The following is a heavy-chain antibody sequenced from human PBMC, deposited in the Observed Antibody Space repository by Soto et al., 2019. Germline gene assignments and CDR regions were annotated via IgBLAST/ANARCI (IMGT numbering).Heavy chain of an antibody. CDR3: ARGVAAAGTRFDP. CDR2: INHSGST. CDR1: GGSFSGYY. D-gene: IGHD6-13*01. Sequence: SETLSLTCAVYGGSFSGYYWSWIRQPPGKGLEWIGEINHSGSTNYNPSLKSRVTISVDTSKNQFSLKLSSVTAADTAVYYCARGVAAAGTRFDPWGQGTLVTVSS. V-gene: IGHV4-34*01. J-gene: IGHJ5*02.